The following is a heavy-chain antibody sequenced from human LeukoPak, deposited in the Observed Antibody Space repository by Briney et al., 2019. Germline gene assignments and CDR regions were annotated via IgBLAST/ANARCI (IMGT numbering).Heavy chain of an antibody. CDR2: MYHSGST. D-gene: IGHD6-13*01. CDR3: ARQGGSSSPYYYYYMDV. Sequence: PPETLSDTCAVSGCSISSGYYWGWFRQPPGKGLEWIGCMYHSGSTYYNPSLKSRVTISVDTSKNQFSLKLSSVTAADTAVYYCARQGGSSSPYYYYYMDVWGKGTTVTVSS. V-gene: IGHV4-38-2*01. CDR1: GCSISSGYY. J-gene: IGHJ6*03.